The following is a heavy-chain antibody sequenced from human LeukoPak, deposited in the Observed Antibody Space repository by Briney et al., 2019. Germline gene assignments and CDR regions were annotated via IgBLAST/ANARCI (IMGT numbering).Heavy chain of an antibody. V-gene: IGHV1-69*05. D-gene: IGHD3-22*01. Sequence: SVKVSCKASGGTFSSYAISWVRQAPGQGLEWMGGIIPIFGTANYAQKFQGRVTITTDESTSTAYMELSSLRSEDTAVYYCARGTKDYYDSSGYYEDWGQGTLVTVSS. CDR3: ARGTKDYYDSSGYYED. J-gene: IGHJ4*02. CDR1: GGTFSSYA. CDR2: IIPIFGTA.